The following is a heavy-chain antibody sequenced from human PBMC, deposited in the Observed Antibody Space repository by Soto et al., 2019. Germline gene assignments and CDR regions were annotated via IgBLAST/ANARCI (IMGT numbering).Heavy chain of an antibody. D-gene: IGHD2-2*01. V-gene: IGHV1-18*03. Sequence: QVQLVQSGAEVKKPGASVKVSCKASGYTFTSYGISWVRQAPGQGLEWMGWISAYNGNTNYAQKLQGRVTMTTDTSTSTAYMELRSLRSDDMAVYYCAREGPAARYYYYYGMDVWGQGTTVTVSS. CDR2: ISAYNGNT. CDR3: AREGPAARYYYYYGMDV. J-gene: IGHJ6*02. CDR1: GYTFTSYG.